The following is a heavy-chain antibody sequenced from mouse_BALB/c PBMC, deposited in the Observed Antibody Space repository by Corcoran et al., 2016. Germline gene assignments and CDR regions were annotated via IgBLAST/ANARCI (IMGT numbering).Heavy chain of an antibody. V-gene: IGHV9-3-1*01. Sequence: QIQLVQSGPELKKPGETVKISCKASGYTFTNYGMNWVKQAPGKGLKWMGWINTYTGEPTYADDFKGRFAFSLETSASTAYLQINNLKNEDTATYFCASWDRFAYWGQGTLVTVSA. D-gene: IGHD4-1*01. J-gene: IGHJ3*01. CDR2: INTYTGEP. CDR3: ASWDRFAY. CDR1: GYTFTNYG.